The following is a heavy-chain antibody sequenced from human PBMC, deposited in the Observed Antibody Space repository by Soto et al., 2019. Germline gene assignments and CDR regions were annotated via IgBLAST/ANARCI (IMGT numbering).Heavy chain of an antibody. V-gene: IGHV4-31*03. CDR2: IYYSGST. Sequence: SETLSLTCTVSGGSISSGGYYWSWIRQHPGKGLEWIGYIYYSGSTYYNPSLKSRVTISVDTSKNQFSLKLSSVTAVDTAVYYCAGSTAYYFDYWGQGTLVTVSS. J-gene: IGHJ4*02. CDR3: AGSTAYYFDY. CDR1: GGSISSGGYY.